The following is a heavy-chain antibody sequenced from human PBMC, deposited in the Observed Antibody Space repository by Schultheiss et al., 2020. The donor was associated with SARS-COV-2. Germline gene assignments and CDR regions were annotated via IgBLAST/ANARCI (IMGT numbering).Heavy chain of an antibody. D-gene: IGHD3-10*01. CDR3: AREGGSGSPRHYYYGMDV. CDR1: GYTFTSYG. CDR2: ISAYNGNT. Sequence: ASVKVSCKASGYTFTSYGISWVRQAPGQGLEWMGWISAYNGNTNYAQKLQGRVTMTTDTSTSTAYMELRSLRSEDTAVYYCAREGGSGSPRHYYYGMDVWGQGTTVTVSS. V-gene: IGHV1-18*01. J-gene: IGHJ6*02.